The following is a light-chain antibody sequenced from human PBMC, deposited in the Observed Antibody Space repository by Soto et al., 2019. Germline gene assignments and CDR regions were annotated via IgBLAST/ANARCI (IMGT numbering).Light chain of an antibody. CDR1: QSISSSY. V-gene: IGKV3-20*01. CDR2: GAS. Sequence: EIVLTQSPCTLSLSPGERATLSCRASQSISSSYLAWYQQKPGQAPRLLIYGASSRATGIPDRFSGSGSGTDFTLTINRLEPEDFAVYYCQQYDSSPRTFGQGTKVDIK. CDR3: QQYDSSPRT. J-gene: IGKJ1*01.